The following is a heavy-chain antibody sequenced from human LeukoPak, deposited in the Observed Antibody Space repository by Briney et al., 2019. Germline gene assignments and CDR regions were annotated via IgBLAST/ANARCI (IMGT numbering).Heavy chain of an antibody. CDR2: ISGSAGTT. V-gene: IGHV3-23*01. CDR1: GFTFTTYA. D-gene: IGHD3-9*01. Sequence: GGSLRLSCAASGFTFTTYAMSWVRQVPGKGLEWVSGISGSAGTTYHADSVKGRFTISRDNSKNTLYLQMNSLRVEDTAGYYCAKPPYYDFLTARYFDYGGQGPLVTVSS. J-gene: IGHJ4*02. CDR3: AKPPYYDFLTARYFDY.